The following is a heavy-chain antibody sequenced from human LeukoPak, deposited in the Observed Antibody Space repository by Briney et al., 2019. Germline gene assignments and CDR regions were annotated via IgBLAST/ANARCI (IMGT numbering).Heavy chain of an antibody. V-gene: IGHV3-53*01. Sequence: PGGSLRLSCAASGFTVSSNYMSWVRQAPGKGLEWVSVIYSGGSTYYADSVKGRFTISRDNSKNTLYLQMNSLRAEDTAVYYCARTPADRYYYDSSGYSVVDYWGQGTLVTVSS. J-gene: IGHJ4*02. CDR1: GFTVSSNY. D-gene: IGHD3-22*01. CDR2: IYSGGST. CDR3: ARTPADRYYYDSSGYSVVDY.